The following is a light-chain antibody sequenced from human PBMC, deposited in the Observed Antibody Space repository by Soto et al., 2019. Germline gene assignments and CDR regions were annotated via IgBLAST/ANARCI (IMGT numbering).Light chain of an antibody. Sequence: DIQMTQSPSTLSGSVGDRVTLTCRASQTIRNWLGWYQQKPGKAPKLLIYNASTLKSGVPSRFSGSGSGTEFTLTISSLQPEEFATYYCQHYNSYPEAVGQGTKVAIK. CDR3: QHYNSYPEA. J-gene: IGKJ1*01. CDR1: QTIRNW. V-gene: IGKV1-5*03. CDR2: NAS.